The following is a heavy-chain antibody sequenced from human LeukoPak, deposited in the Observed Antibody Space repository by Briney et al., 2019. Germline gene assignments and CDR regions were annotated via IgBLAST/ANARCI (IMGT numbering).Heavy chain of an antibody. V-gene: IGHV1-2*02. Sequence: ASVKVSCKASGYTFTDYYMHWVRQAPGQGLEWMGWINPNSGGTNYAQKFQGRVTMTRDTPISTAYMEVSRLRSDDTAVYYCARNIQEQWLVQGYWGQGTLVTVSS. CDR2: INPNSGGT. CDR1: GYTFTDYY. D-gene: IGHD6-19*01. CDR3: ARNIQEQWLVQGY. J-gene: IGHJ4*02.